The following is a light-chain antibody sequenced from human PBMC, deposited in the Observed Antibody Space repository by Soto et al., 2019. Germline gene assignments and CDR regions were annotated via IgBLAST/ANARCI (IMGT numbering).Light chain of an antibody. Sequence: EILITQSPATLSVSPGERATLSCRASQIVSSNLAWYEQRPGQAPRLLIYGASTRATGIPARFSGTGSGTDFTLTVSSLQSEDFAVYYCQQYDNWPQTFGQGTKVDIK. CDR3: QQYDNWPQT. J-gene: IGKJ1*01. CDR1: QIVSSN. V-gene: IGKV3-15*01. CDR2: GAS.